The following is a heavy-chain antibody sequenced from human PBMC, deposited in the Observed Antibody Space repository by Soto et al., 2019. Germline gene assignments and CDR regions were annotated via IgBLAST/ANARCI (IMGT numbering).Heavy chain of an antibody. Sequence: QMTLKESGPALVKPSQTLTLTCTFSGMSLDLTGVGVGWIRQPPGKALEWLALIYWDDDMRYNPSLKNRPTVTEDTSKDQVALTTTNMEPVDQRTYYSAHSRWIQMWALDVWGQGTTLTVPS. J-gene: IGHJ6*02. D-gene: IGHD5-18*01. V-gene: IGHV2-5*02. CDR3: AHSRWIQMWALDV. CDR1: GMSLDLTGVG. CDR2: IYWDDDM.